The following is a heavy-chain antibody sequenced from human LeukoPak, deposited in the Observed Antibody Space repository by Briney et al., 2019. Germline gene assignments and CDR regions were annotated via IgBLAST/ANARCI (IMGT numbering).Heavy chain of an antibody. CDR2: ISGSGGRT. Sequence: GGSLRLSCVASGFTFSTSAMSWVRQAPGKGLEWVSAISGSGGRTYYADSVKGRFTISRDNSQNTLYLYMNSLRADDTAVYYCGKEMTSMVTVEYWGQGTLVTVSS. V-gene: IGHV3-23*01. D-gene: IGHD5-18*01. CDR1: GFTFSTSA. CDR3: GKEMTSMVTVEY. J-gene: IGHJ4*02.